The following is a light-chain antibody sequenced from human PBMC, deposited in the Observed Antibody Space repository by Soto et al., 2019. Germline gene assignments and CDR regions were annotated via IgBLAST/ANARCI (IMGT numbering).Light chain of an antibody. CDR1: QSVSNSY. Sequence: EIVLTQSPGTVSLSPGERATLSCRASQSVSNSYLAWYQQKPGQAPRLLMYHVSNRATGIPDRFSGSGSGTDFTLTINKLEPADFAVYYCQQHSNSPWTLGQATKV. V-gene: IGKV3-20*01. CDR2: HVS. J-gene: IGKJ1*01. CDR3: QQHSNSPWT.